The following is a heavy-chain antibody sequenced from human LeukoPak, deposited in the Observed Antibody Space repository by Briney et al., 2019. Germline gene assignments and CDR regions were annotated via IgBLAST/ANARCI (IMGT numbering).Heavy chain of an antibody. J-gene: IGHJ3*02. CDR3: ARDGSVANTAAFDI. Sequence: GGSLRLSCAASGFIFGGYTMIWVRQAPGKGLEWVSSISRGSTYIFYADSVKGRFTISRDNAKNSLYLQMNSLRAEDTAVYYCARDGSVANTAAFDIWGQGTMLTVSS. CDR1: GFIFGGYT. CDR2: ISRGSTYI. V-gene: IGHV3-21*01. D-gene: IGHD5-12*01.